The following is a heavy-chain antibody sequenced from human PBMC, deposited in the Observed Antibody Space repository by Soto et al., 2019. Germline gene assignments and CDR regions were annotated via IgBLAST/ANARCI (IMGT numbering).Heavy chain of an antibody. Sequence: GGSLRLSCAASGFTFSTYALSWVRQAPGKGLEWVSAISANGQGIYYADSVRGRYTISRDNSKNTIFLHMDSLRAEDTAVYYCAKDRNYPRDQFHYWGQGTLVTVSS. CDR3: AKDRNYPRDQFHY. J-gene: IGHJ4*02. CDR1: GFTFSTYA. D-gene: IGHD1-7*01. V-gene: IGHV3-23*01. CDR2: ISANGQGI.